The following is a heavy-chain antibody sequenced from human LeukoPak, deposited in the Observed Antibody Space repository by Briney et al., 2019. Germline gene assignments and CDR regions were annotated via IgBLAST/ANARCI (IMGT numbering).Heavy chain of an antibody. V-gene: IGHV4-38-2*02. CDR2: IYHSGST. CDR1: GYSISSGYY. D-gene: IGHD4-17*01. Sequence: SETLSLTCTVSGYSISSGYYWGWIRQPPGKGLEWIGSIYHSGSTYYNPSLKSRVTISVDTSKNQFSLKLSSVTAADTAVYYCARDYGDYTGELSWGQGTLVTVSS. J-gene: IGHJ4*02. CDR3: ARDYGDYTGELS.